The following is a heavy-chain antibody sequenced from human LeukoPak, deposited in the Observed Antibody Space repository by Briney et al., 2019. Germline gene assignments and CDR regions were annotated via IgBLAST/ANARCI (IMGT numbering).Heavy chain of an antibody. V-gene: IGHV4-59*01. CDR1: DDSITIYY. CDR3: ARAYYVDFDP. J-gene: IGHJ5*02. D-gene: IGHD4-17*01. Sequence: SETLSLTCTVSDDSITIYYWTWIRQPPGKGLEWIGYIYYSGSTNYNPSLKSRVTISADTSKNQFSLKLSSVTAADTAVYYCARAYYVDFDPWGQGTLVTVSS. CDR2: IYYSGST.